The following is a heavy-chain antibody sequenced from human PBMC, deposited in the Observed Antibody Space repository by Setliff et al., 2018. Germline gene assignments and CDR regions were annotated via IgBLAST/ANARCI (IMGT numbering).Heavy chain of an antibody. J-gene: IGHJ4*02. Sequence: ASVKVSCKASGYNFPGYYLHWVRQAPGKGLEWMGWISPHTGNTQYAQKFQGRVTMTRDTSISTAYMELSSLRSNDTAFYDCARRAFIETITGYCFDLWGQGTQVAVSS. D-gene: IGHD1-20*01. CDR2: ISPHTGNT. CDR1: GYNFPGYY. CDR3: ARRAFIETITGYCFDL. V-gene: IGHV1-2*02.